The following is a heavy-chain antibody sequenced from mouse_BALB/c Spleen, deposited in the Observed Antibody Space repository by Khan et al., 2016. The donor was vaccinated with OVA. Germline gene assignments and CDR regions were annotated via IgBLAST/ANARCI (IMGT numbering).Heavy chain of an antibody. Sequence: VQLQESGPGLVAPSQNLSITCTVSGFSLTDYGVSWIRQPPGKGLEWLGVIWGGGTTYYNSALKSRLIISKDNSKSQVFLKMNSLPTDDTAMYYCAKGVWSYYFALDYWGQGTSVTVSS. CDR3: AKGVWSYYFALDY. V-gene: IGHV2-6-5*01. J-gene: IGHJ4*01. CDR1: GFSLTDYG. D-gene: IGHD2-10*02. CDR2: IWGGGTT.